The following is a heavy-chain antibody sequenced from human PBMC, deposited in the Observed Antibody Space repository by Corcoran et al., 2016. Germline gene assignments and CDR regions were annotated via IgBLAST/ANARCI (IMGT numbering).Heavy chain of an antibody. D-gene: IGHD6-19*01. CDR1: GGTFSSSA. Sequence: QVQLVQSVAEVKKPGSSVKVSCKASGGTFSSSAISWVRQPPGQELEWRGGIIPIFGTANYAQKFQGRVTIAADESTSTAYMELSSLRSEDTAEYYSAREWGAVARHVWYFDYWGQGTLVTVSS. J-gene: IGHJ4*02. CDR3: AREWGAVARHVWYFDY. CDR2: IIPIFGTA. V-gene: IGHV1-69*01.